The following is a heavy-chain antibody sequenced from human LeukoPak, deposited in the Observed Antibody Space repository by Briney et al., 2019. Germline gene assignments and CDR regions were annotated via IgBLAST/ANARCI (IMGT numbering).Heavy chain of an antibody. V-gene: IGHV3-21*01. D-gene: IGHD2-2*01. CDR2: ISSSSSYI. CDR1: GFTFTNNF. CDR3: ARDGDCSSTSCHKLFDY. J-gene: IGHJ4*02. Sequence: MSGGSLRLSCAASGFTFTNNFMSWVRQVPGKGLEWVSSISSSSSYIYYADSVKGRFTISRDNAKNSLYLQMNSLRAEDTAVYYCARDGDCSSTSCHKLFDYWGQGTLVTVSS.